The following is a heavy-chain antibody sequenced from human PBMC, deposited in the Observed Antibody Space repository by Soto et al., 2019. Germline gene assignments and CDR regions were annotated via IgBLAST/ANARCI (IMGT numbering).Heavy chain of an antibody. J-gene: IGHJ4*02. CDR3: ARVLWHYYDSSGYPDY. CDR2: ISSSSSYI. D-gene: IGHD3-22*01. Sequence: GWSLRLSCAASGFTFSSYSMNWVRQAPGKGLEWVSSISSSSSYIYYADSVKGRFTISRDNAKNSLYLQMNRLRAEDTAVYYCARVLWHYYDSSGYPDYWGQGNMVTV. CDR1: GFTFSSYS. V-gene: IGHV3-21*01.